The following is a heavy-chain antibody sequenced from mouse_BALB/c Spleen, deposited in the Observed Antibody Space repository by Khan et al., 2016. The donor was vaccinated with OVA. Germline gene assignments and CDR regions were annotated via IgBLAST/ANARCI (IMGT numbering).Heavy chain of an antibody. D-gene: IGHD1-2*01. J-gene: IGHJ2*01. V-gene: IGHV3-2*02. CDR1: GYSITSGYG. Sequence: EVQLQQSGPGLVKPSQSLSLTCTVTGYSITSGYGWNWIRQFPGNKLEWMGYISYSGSTNYNPSLKSRISITRETSKHHVFLQLNSGTTDDTATYYCARTARIKYWGQGTTLTVSS. CDR2: ISYSGST. CDR3: ARTARIKY.